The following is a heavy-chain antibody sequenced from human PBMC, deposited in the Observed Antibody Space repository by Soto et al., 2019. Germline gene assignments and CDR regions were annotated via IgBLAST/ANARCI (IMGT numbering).Heavy chain of an antibody. J-gene: IGHJ4*02. CDR3: AGGSGWLSDS. CDR2: IKGDGSQK. V-gene: IGHV3-7*05. CDR1: GFTFSTYW. Sequence: EVQLVESGGGLVQPGGSLRLSCAASGFTFSTYWMNWVRQAPGKGLEWVAIIKGDGSQKHYVDSVEGRFTISRDNAKNSLYLEMSSLGFEDTAVYYCAGGSGWLSDSWGQGTLVTVSS. D-gene: IGHD6-19*01.